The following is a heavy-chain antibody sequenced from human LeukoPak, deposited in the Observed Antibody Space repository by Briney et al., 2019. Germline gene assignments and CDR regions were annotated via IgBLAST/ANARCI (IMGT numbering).Heavy chain of an antibody. CDR3: ARDDIVVVPAAYRDYYYYGMDV. D-gene: IGHD2-2*01. CDR1: GFTFSSYA. Sequence: GGSLRLSCAASGFTFSSYAMHWVRQAPGKGLEYVSAISSNGGSTYYANSVKGRFTISRDNSKNTLYLQMSSLRAEDMAVYYCARDDIVVVPAAYRDYYYYGMDVWGQGTTVTVSS. CDR2: ISSNGGST. V-gene: IGHV3-64*01. J-gene: IGHJ6*02.